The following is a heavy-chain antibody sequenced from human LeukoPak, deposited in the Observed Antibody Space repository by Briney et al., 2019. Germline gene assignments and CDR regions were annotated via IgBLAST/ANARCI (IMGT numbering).Heavy chain of an antibody. J-gene: IGHJ4*02. Sequence: GGSLRLSCAASGFAFSSYAMSWVRQAPGKGLEWVSSISGSGGSTYYADSVKGRFTISRDNSKNTLYLQMNSLRGEDTAVYYCAKDREGTIADYFDYWGQGTLVTVSS. V-gene: IGHV3-23*01. D-gene: IGHD1-7*01. CDR1: GFAFSSYA. CDR3: AKDREGTIADYFDY. CDR2: ISGSGGST.